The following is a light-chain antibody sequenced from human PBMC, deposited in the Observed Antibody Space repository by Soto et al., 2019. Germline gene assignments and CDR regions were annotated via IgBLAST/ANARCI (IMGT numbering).Light chain of an antibody. J-gene: IGKJ4*01. Sequence: EIVLTQSPGTVSLSPGKRATLSCRASQSVSNSYLAWYQQKPGQAPRLLIYDASSRATGIPDRFSGSGSGTDFTLTISRLEPEDFAVYYCQQYGSSVLTFGGGTKVEIK. CDR2: DAS. CDR1: QSVSNSY. V-gene: IGKV3-20*01. CDR3: QQYGSSVLT.